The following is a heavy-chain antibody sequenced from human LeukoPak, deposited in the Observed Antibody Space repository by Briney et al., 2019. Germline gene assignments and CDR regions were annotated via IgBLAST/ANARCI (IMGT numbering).Heavy chain of an antibody. CDR2: IYYSGST. V-gene: IGHV4-59*01. D-gene: IGHD3-16*01. J-gene: IGHJ5*02. CDR3: ARDMINGWFDP. CDR1: GGSISSYY. Sequence: SETLSLTCTVSGGSISSYYWSWIRQPPGKGLEWTGYIYYSGSTNYNPSLKSRVTISVDTSKNQFSLKLSSVTAADTAVYYCARDMINGWFDPWGQGTLVTVSS.